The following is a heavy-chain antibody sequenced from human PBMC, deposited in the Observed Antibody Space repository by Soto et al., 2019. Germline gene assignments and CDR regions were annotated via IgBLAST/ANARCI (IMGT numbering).Heavy chain of an antibody. J-gene: IGHJ4*02. V-gene: IGHV3-23*01. CDR3: AKEVGGTYYYFDY. Sequence: ELQLLDSGGGLVQPGGSLRLSCAVSGFTFSNYAMRWVRQAPGKGLQWVSTINGGGSSTYFADSVKGRFTISRDNSKNTVYLQMNSLRAEDTAVYYCAKEVGGTYYYFDYWGQGTLVTVSS. D-gene: IGHD1-26*01. CDR1: GFTFSNYA. CDR2: INGGGSST.